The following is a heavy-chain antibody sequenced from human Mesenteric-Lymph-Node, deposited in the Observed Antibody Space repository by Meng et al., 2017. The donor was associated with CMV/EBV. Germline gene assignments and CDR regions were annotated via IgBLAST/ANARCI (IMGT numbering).Heavy chain of an antibody. CDR1: GFTFSSHA. Sequence: GESLKISCAASGFTFSSHAMSWVRQAPGKGLEWVSAISGSGGSTYYADSVKGRFTISRDNSKNTLYLQMNSLRAEDTAVYYCAKMEGLRFLLSVVDDWGQGTTVTVSS. V-gene: IGHV3-23*01. CDR2: ISGSGGST. CDR3: AKMEGLRFLLSVVDD. J-gene: IGHJ6*02. D-gene: IGHD3-3*01.